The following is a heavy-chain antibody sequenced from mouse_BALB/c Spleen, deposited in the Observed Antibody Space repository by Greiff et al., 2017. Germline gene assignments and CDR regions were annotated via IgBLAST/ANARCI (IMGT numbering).Heavy chain of an antibody. CDR2: IYPYNGGT. V-gene: IGHV1S29*02. J-gene: IGHJ4*01. Sequence: VQLQQSGPELVKPGASVKISCKASGYTFTDYNMHWVKQSHGKSLEWIGYIYPYNGGTGYNQKFKSKATLTVDNSSSTAYMELRSLTSEDSAVYYCARREPGVYYYAMDYWGQGTSVTVSS. CDR1: GYTFTDYN. D-gene: IGHD6-1*01. CDR3: ARREPGVYYYAMDY.